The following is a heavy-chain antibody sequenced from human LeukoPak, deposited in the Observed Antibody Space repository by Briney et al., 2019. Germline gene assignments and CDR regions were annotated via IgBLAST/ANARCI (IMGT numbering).Heavy chain of an antibody. CDR2: INHSGST. Sequence: SETLSLTCAVYGGSISGYYWSWIRQPPGKGLEWIGEINHSGSTNYNPSLKSRVTISVDTSKNQFSLKLSSVTAADTAVYYCARGPPSDYDSSGYYHFDYWGQGTLVTVSS. D-gene: IGHD3-22*01. V-gene: IGHV4-34*01. CDR1: GGSISGYY. J-gene: IGHJ4*02. CDR3: ARGPPSDYDSSGYYHFDY.